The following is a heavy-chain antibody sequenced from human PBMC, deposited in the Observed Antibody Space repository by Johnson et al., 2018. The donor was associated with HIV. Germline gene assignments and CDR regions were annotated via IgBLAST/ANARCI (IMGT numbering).Heavy chain of an antibody. CDR2: INWNGGRT. V-gene: IGHV3-20*04. D-gene: IGHD1/OR15-1a*01. Sequence: VQLVESGGSVVRPGGSLRLSCAASGFSFDDYGMTWVRQAPGKGLEWVSGINWNGGRTGYADSVKGRVTISRDNSKNSLYLQMDSLRVEDTAVYYCARDSAEQVGDAIELWGRGTMVTVSS. CDR3: ARDSAEQVGDAIEL. CDR1: GFSFDDYG. J-gene: IGHJ3*01.